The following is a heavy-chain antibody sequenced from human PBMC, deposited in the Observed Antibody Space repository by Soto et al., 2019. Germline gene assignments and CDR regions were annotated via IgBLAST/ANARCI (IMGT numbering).Heavy chain of an antibody. D-gene: IGHD1-26*01. CDR1: GGSISSGGYY. CDR2: IYYSGST. CDR3: ARAGVTASTYYAHFDX. J-gene: IGHJ4*02. V-gene: IGHV4-31*03. Sequence: SETLSLTCTVSGGSISSGGYYWSWIRQHPGKGLEWIGYIYYSGSTYYNPSLKSRVTISVDTSKNQFSLKLSSLTAPDTAAYYCARAGVTASTYYAHFDXWXXXXXVTXXS.